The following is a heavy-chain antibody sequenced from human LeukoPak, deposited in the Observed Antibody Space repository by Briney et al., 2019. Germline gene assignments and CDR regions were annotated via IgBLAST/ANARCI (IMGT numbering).Heavy chain of an antibody. CDR3: ASHYYDSAHFDY. CDR1: GGSISSYY. Sequence: SETLSLTCTVSGGSISSYYWSWIRQPPGKGLEWIGYIYYSGSTNYNPSLKSRVTISVDTSKNQFSLKLSSATAADTAVYYCASHYYDSAHFDYWGQGTLVTVSS. J-gene: IGHJ4*02. CDR2: IYYSGST. V-gene: IGHV4-59*01. D-gene: IGHD3-22*01.